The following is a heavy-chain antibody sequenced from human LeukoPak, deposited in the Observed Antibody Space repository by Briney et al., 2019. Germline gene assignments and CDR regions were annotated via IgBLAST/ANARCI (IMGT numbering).Heavy chain of an antibody. V-gene: IGHV3-11*04. CDR2: IIAGGTI. CDR3: AREILAPGKTHDY. CDR1: GFIFSDYY. Sequence: MPGGSLRLSCAASGFIFSDYYMSWIRQAPGKGLEWVSYIIAGGTIYYADSVKGRFTISRDNAKNSLYLQMNSLRAEDTAVYFCAREILAPGKTHDYWGQGTLVTVSS. J-gene: IGHJ4*02.